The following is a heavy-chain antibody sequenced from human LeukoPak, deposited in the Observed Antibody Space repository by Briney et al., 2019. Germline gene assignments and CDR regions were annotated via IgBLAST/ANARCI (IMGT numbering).Heavy chain of an antibody. D-gene: IGHD5-18*01. V-gene: IGHV1-18*01. CDR3: TRDLGVDTTMIFFDY. J-gene: IGHJ4*02. Sequence: ASVKVSCKASGYTFTSFGISWVRQAPGQGLEWMGWISAYNGNTNYAQKLQGRVTMTTDTSTSTAYMEIRSLRSDDTAVYYCTRDLGVDTTMIFFDYWGQGSLVTVSS. CDR1: GYTFTSFG. CDR2: ISAYNGNT.